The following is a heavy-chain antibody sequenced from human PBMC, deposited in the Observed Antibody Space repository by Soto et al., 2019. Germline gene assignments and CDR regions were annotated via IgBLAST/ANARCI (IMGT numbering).Heavy chain of an antibody. V-gene: IGHV4-30-4*01. CDR3: ARAGSEGRAMIVVVNYFDY. CDR2: IYYSGST. J-gene: IGHJ4*02. D-gene: IGHD3-22*01. CDR1: GGSISSGDYY. Sequence: PSETLSLTCTVSGGSISSGDYYWSWIRQPPGKGLEWIGYIYYSGSTYYNPSLKSRVTISVDTSKNQFSLKLSSVTAADTAVYYCARAGSEGRAMIVVVNYFDYWGQGTLVTVSS.